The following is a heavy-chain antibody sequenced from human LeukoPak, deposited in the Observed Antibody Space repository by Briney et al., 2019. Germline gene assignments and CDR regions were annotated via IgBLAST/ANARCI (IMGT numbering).Heavy chain of an antibody. CDR1: GFTFSSYG. CDR2: IWYDGSNK. V-gene: IGHV3-33*01. Sequence: GGSLRLSCAASGFTFSSYGMHWVRRAPGKGLEWVAVIWYDGSNKYYADSVKGRFTISRDNSKNTLYLQMNSLRAEDTAVYYCARERGLRYFDWSNYFDYWGQGTLVTVSS. J-gene: IGHJ4*02. D-gene: IGHD3-9*01. CDR3: ARERGLRYFDWSNYFDY.